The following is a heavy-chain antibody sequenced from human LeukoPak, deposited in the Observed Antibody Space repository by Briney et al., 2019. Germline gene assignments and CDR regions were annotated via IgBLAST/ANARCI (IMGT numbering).Heavy chain of an antibody. V-gene: IGHV1-2*02. CDR2: INPNSGGT. CDR1: GYTFTGFY. Sequence: ASVKVSCKASGYTFTGFYIHWVRQAPGQGLEWMGWINPNSGGTKYAQRFQGRVTMTRDTSISTAYMELNSLRSDDTAVYHCARDGEYMGYNDYWGQGTLVTVSS. CDR3: ARDGEYMGYNDY. D-gene: IGHD3-10*01. J-gene: IGHJ4*02.